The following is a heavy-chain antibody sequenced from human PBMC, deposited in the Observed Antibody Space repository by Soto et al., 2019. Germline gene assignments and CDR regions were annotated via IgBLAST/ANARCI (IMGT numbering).Heavy chain of an antibody. Sequence: QVQLVQSGAEVKKPGASVKVSCKTSGYTFTSYGISWVRQAPGQGLEWMGWISAYNGNTNFGQKLQGRLNMTTETSTSTAYMELRSLRSDDTAVYYWARERDDSSWSSVEYFQHWGQGTLVTVSS. CDR2: ISAYNGNT. V-gene: IGHV1-18*01. CDR1: GYTFTSYG. J-gene: IGHJ1*01. CDR3: ARERDDSSWSSVEYFQH. D-gene: IGHD6-13*01.